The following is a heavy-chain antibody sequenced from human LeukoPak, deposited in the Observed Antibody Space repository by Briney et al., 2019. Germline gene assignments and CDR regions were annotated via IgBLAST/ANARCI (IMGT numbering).Heavy chain of an antibody. V-gene: IGHV4-59*01. CDR1: GGSISSYY. CDR3: ARADYGDYHFDY. D-gene: IGHD4-17*01. J-gene: IGHJ4*02. Sequence: SETLSLTCTVSGGSISSYYWSWIRQPPGKGLEWIGYIYYSGSTNYNPSLTSRVTISVDTSKNQFSLKLSSVTAADTAVYYCARADYGDYHFDYWGQGTLVTVSS. CDR2: IYYSGST.